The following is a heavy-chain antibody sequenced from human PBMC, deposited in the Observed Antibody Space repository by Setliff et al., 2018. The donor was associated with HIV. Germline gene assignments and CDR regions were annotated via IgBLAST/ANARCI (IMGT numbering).Heavy chain of an antibody. CDR1: GYTLTELS. Sequence: ASVKVSCKVSGYTLTELSRHWVRQAPGKGLEWMGGFDPEDGNTIHAQKFQGRVTMTAATSTDTAYMELSSLRSEETAVYYCATVSHTNVSAHDAFDIWGQGTMVTVSS. D-gene: IGHD2-21*02. J-gene: IGHJ3*02. CDR3: ATVSHTNVSAHDAFDI. CDR2: FDPEDGNT. V-gene: IGHV1-24*01.